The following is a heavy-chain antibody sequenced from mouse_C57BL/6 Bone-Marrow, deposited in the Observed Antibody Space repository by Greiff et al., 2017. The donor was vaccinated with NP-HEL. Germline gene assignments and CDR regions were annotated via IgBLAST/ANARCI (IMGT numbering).Heavy chain of an antibody. Sequence: VQLQQSGAVLVRPGASVKLSCKASGYTFTDYYINWVKQRPGQGLEWIARIYPGSGNTYYNEKFKGKATLTAEKSSSTAYMQLSSLTSEDSAVYFCARFFYDYDEEYYAMDYWGQGTSVTVSS. CDR1: GYTFTDYY. D-gene: IGHD2-4*01. CDR3: ARFFYDYDEEYYAMDY. J-gene: IGHJ4*01. V-gene: IGHV1-76*01. CDR2: IYPGSGNT.